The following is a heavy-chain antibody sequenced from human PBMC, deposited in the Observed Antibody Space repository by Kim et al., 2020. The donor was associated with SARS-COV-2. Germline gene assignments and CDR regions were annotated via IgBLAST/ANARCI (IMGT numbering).Heavy chain of an antibody. D-gene: IGHD4-17*01. CDR1: GVSISRYF. J-gene: IGHJ4*02. CDR2: IYYTGST. CDR3: ATYGGNSGFDN. V-gene: IGHV4-59*13. Sequence: SETLSLTCSVSGVSISRYFWSWIRQPPGKGLEWIGYIYYTGSTNYNPSLKGRVTISLDTPKNQVSLSLNSVTAADTAVYYCATYGGNSGFDNGCQGTLVTVSS.